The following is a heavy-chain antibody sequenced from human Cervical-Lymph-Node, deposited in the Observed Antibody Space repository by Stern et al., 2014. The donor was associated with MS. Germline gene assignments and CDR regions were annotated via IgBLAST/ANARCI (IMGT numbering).Heavy chain of an antibody. D-gene: IGHD1-26*01. Sequence: VQLGESGGGLVKPGGSLRLSCAASGFAFSTYNMTWVRLAPGKGLEWVSSIPSSGHCVYYADSLKGRFTISRDNAQNSLYLQMNILGAEDTAVYYCARDREPGWRDYHDMDVWGQGTTVTVSS. V-gene: IGHV3-21*01. CDR2: IPSSGHCV. J-gene: IGHJ6*02. CDR1: GFAFSTYN. CDR3: ARDREPGWRDYHDMDV.